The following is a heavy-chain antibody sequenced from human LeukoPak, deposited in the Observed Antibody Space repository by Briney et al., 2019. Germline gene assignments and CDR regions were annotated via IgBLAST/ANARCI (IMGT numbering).Heavy chain of an antibody. Sequence: GGSLRLSCAASGFTFSSYGMHWVRQAPGKGLEWVAFIRYDGSNKYYADSVKGRFTISRDNSKDTLYLQMNSLRAEDTAVYYCARLPVAATPNNWFDPWGQGTLVTVSS. D-gene: IGHD2-15*01. CDR3: ARLPVAATPNNWFDP. CDR1: GFTFSSYG. CDR2: IRYDGSNK. V-gene: IGHV3-30*02. J-gene: IGHJ5*02.